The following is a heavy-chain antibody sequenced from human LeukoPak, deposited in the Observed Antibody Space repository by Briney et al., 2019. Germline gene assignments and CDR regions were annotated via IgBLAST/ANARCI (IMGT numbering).Heavy chain of an antibody. D-gene: IGHD6-19*01. CDR3: AKDGTNLYSSGWAADY. V-gene: IGHV3-30*18. CDR1: GFTFSSYG. J-gene: IGHJ4*02. Sequence: PGRSLRLSCAASGFTFSSYGMHWVRQAPGKGLEWVAVISYDGSNKYYADSVKGRFTISRDNSKNTLHLQMNSLRAEDTAVYYCAKDGTNLYSSGWAADYWGQGTLVTVSS. CDR2: ISYDGSNK.